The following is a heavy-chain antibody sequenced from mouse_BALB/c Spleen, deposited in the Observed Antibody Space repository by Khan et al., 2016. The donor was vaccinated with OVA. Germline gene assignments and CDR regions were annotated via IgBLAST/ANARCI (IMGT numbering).Heavy chain of an antibody. CDR1: GYSITSDYA. CDR2: ISYSGNT. V-gene: IGHV3-2*02. D-gene: IGHD1-1*01. CDR3: ARVYGGDVDY. J-gene: IGHJ2*01. Sequence: EVQLVESGPGLVKPSQSLSLTCTVTGYSITSDYAWNWIRQFPGNKLEWMGFISYSGNTNYNPSLKSRISLTRDTTKNQFFLQLNSVTIEDTATYYCARVYGGDVDYWGQGTTLTVSS.